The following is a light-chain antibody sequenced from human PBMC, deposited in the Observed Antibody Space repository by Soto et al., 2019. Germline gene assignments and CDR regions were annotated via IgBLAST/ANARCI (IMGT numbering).Light chain of an antibody. CDR2: DTN. V-gene: IGLV1-51*01. CDR1: TSNIGNNY. Sequence: QSVLTQPPSVSAAPGQQVTLSCSGATSNIGNNYVSWYQQLPGAAPKLLIYDTNNRPSEIPDRFPGSRSGTAATLAITGLQTGDEGVYYCGAWDSSLSGVLFGGGTKLTVL. CDR3: GAWDSSLSGVL. J-gene: IGLJ2*01.